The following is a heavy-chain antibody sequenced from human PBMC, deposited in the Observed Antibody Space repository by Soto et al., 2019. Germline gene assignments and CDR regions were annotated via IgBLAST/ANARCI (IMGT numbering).Heavy chain of an antibody. V-gene: IGHV3-23*01. CDR3: GKGSNNVVLTPIRPHWDDL. Sequence: PGWALRLFGAASGFTFTAFAMSWVRQAPGKGLKWVSLISDIVHTTYYADPVKGRFTISRDSSKNTLSLQLDSLRAGDTAVYYCGKGSNNVVLTPIRPHWDDLWGHVPQVTFSS. D-gene: IGHD2-21*02. CDR2: ISDIVHTT. J-gene: IGHJ5*02. CDR1: GFTFTAFA.